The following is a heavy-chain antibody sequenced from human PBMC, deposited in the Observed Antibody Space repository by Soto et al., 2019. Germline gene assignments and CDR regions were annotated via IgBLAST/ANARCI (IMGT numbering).Heavy chain of an antibody. D-gene: IGHD2-15*01. CDR1: GFTFSSYG. V-gene: IGHV3-33*01. CDR3: AREAKDIVVVVAATNYYYYYMDV. Sequence: QVQLVESGGGVVQPGRSLRLSCAASGFTFSSYGMHWVRQAPGKGLEWVAVIWYDGSNKYYADSVKGRFTISRDNSKNTLYLQMTSLRAEDTAVYYCAREAKDIVVVVAATNYYYYYMDVWGKGTTVTVSS. J-gene: IGHJ6*03. CDR2: IWYDGSNK.